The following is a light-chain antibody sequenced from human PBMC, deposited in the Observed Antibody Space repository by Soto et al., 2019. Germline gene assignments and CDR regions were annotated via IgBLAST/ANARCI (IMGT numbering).Light chain of an antibody. J-gene: IGKJ4*01. CDR1: QSLVYSDGNTY. V-gene: IGKV2-30*01. CDR3: RPGTYWPRLT. CDR2: KVS. Sequence: DVVMTQSPLSLPVTLGQPASISCRSSQSLVYSDGNTYLNWFHQRPGQSPRRLIYKVSNRDSGVPDRFSGRGAGTDFPLNISRLEDEDVGVYSCRPGTYWPRLTFGGGTKVEIK.